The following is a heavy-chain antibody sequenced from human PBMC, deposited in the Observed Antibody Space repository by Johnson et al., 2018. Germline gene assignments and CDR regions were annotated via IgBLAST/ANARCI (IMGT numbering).Heavy chain of an antibody. V-gene: IGHV1-69*01. Sequence: QVQLVQSGAEVKKPGSSVKVSCKASGGTFSSYAISWVRQAPGQGLEWMGGIIPIFGTANYAQKFQGRVTITADESTSTAYMELSSLRSGDTAVYYCARARCYDILTGYYHDYYYAGMDVWGQGTTVTVSS. CDR2: IIPIFGTA. CDR3: ARARCYDILTGYYHDYYYAGMDV. J-gene: IGHJ6*02. CDR1: GGTFSSYA. D-gene: IGHD3-9*01.